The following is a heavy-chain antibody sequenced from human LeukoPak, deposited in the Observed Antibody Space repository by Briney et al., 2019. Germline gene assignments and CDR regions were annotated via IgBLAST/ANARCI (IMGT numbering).Heavy chain of an antibody. D-gene: IGHD2-15*01. Sequence: SETLSLTCTVSGGSISSGGYYWSWIRQHPGKSLEWIGYIYYSGSTYYNPSLKSRVTISVDTSKNQFPLKLSSVTAADTAVYYCARGVGIYYYYYYYMDVWGKGTTVTVSS. CDR3: ARGVGIYYYYYYYMDV. J-gene: IGHJ6*03. CDR2: IYYSGST. V-gene: IGHV4-31*03. CDR1: GGSISSGGYY.